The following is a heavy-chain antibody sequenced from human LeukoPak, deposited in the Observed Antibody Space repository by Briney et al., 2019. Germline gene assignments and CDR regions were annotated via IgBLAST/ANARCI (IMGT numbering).Heavy chain of an antibody. J-gene: IGHJ4*02. CDR1: GFTFSSFS. V-gene: IGHV3-48*04. CDR3: ARDSQNGNTAGGY. CDR2: ISPGSSTI. D-gene: IGHD5-18*01. Sequence: HPGGSLRLSCAASGFTFSSFSINWVRQAPGKGLEWVSYISPGSSTIYYADSMKGRFTISRANAENSLYLQMNSLRAEDTAVYYCARDSQNGNTAGGYWGQGTLVTVSS.